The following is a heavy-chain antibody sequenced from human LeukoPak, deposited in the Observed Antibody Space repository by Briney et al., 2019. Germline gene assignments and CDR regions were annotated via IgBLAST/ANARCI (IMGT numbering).Heavy chain of an antibody. CDR3: ARGGGPSSSWLLYYYYYYYMDV. Sequence: ASVKVSCKASGYTFTGYYMHWVRQAPGQGLEWMGWINPNSGGTNYAQKFQGRVTMTRDTSISTAYMELSRLRSDDTAVYYCARGGGPSSSWLLYYYYYYYMDVWGKGTTVIVSS. CDR2: INPNSGGT. J-gene: IGHJ6*03. V-gene: IGHV1-2*02. D-gene: IGHD6-13*01. CDR1: GYTFTGYY.